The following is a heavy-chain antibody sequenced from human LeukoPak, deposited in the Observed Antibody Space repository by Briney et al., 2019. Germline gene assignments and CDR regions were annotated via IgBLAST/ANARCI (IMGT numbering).Heavy chain of an antibody. CDR3: ARDRSYDSSGPDY. D-gene: IGHD3-22*01. V-gene: IGHV3-30-3*01. CDR1: GFTFSSYG. CDR2: ISYDGSNK. Sequence: PGGSLRLSCAASGFTFSSYGMHWVRQAPGKGLEWVAVISYDGSNKYNADSVKGRFTISRDNSKNTLSLQMNSLRAEDTAVYYCARDRSYDSSGPDYWGQGTQVTVSS. J-gene: IGHJ4*02.